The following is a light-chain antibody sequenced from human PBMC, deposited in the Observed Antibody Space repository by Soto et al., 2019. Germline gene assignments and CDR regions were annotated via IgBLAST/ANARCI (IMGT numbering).Light chain of an antibody. CDR3: QQYGTSPRT. CDR2: SAS. V-gene: IGKV3-20*01. J-gene: IGKJ5*01. Sequence: EIVLTQSPGTLSLSPGERGTLSCRASQNLGTLYLAWFQQKSGQAPRLLIYSASRRATGIPDRFTGSGSGTDFTLTINRVEPEDFAVYICQQYGTSPRTFGQGTRLEIK. CDR1: QNLGTLY.